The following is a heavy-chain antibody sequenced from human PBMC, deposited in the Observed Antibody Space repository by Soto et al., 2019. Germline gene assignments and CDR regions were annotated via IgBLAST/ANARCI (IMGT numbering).Heavy chain of an antibody. CDR3: ARGGGTILAPLP. CDR1: GYTFTGYF. J-gene: IGHJ5*02. V-gene: IGHV1-2*07. Sequence: QVQLMQSGAEMEKPGASVKVSCKASGYTFTGYFMHWVRQAPGQGLEWMGWINTNSGATKYAHKFQGRVTMTRDTSISTAYMELSGLTSDDTAVYFCARGGGTILAPLPWGQGTLVTVSS. D-gene: IGHD3-3*01. CDR2: INTNSGAT.